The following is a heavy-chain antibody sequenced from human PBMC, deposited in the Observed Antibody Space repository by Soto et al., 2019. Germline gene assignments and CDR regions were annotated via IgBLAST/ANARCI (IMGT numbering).Heavy chain of an antibody. J-gene: IGHJ4*02. D-gene: IGHD6-19*01. CDR1: GFTFNNFW. V-gene: IGHV3-7*01. CDR2: IRQDGGEK. CDR3: ARERRGSSGSYYFDS. Sequence: GGSLRLSCAASGFTFNNFWMTWVRQAPGKGLEWVASIRQDGGEKYYVDSVKGRFTISRDNTKNSLFLQMNSLRAEDTGVYYCARERRGSSGSYYFDSWGQGTLVTV.